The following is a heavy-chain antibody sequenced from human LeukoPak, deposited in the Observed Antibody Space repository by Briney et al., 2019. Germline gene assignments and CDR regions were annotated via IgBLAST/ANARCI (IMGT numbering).Heavy chain of an antibody. J-gene: IGHJ1*01. Sequence: GGSLRLSCAASRFTFSSYSMNWVRQAPGKGLEWVSSISSSSSYIYYADSVKGRFTISRDNAKNSLYLQMNSLRAEDTAVYYCARVDLDPYYYDSSGYFPGAEYFQHWGQGTLVTVSS. CDR2: ISSSSSYI. D-gene: IGHD3-22*01. CDR1: RFTFSSYS. V-gene: IGHV3-21*01. CDR3: ARVDLDPYYYDSSGYFPGAEYFQH.